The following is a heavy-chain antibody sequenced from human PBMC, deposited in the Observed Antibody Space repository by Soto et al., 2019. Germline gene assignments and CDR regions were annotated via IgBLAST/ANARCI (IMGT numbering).Heavy chain of an antibody. CDR1: GYTFTNYG. V-gene: IGHV1-18*01. Sequence: QVQLVQSGAEVREPGASVKVSCKASGYTFTNYGVSWVRQAPGQGLEWMGWIGGYKGNTNNAQKLQGRVTLTTDTSPSTAYMELRSLRSDATAVYYCAPHTLDTGMPSGYWGQGTLVTVSS. CDR3: APHTLDTGMPSGY. D-gene: IGHD5-18*01. CDR2: IGGYKGNT. J-gene: IGHJ4*02.